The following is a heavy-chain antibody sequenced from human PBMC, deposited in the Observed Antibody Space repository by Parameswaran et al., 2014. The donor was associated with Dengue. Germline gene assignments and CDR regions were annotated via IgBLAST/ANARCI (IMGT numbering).Heavy chain of an antibody. D-gene: IGHD3-22*01. Sequence: WVRQAPGQGLEWMGWINPNSGGTNYAQKFQGRVTMTRDTSISTAYMELSRLRSDDTAVYYCARAEGYYDSSGYNTWGDYWGQGTLVTVSS. V-gene: IGHV1-2*02. CDR3: ARAEGYYDSSGYNTWGDY. CDR2: INPNSGGT. J-gene: IGHJ4*02.